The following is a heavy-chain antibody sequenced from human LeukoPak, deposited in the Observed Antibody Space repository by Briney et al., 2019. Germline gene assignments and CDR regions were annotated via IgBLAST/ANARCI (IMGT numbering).Heavy chain of an antibody. CDR1: GFTFDDYA. CDR2: ISWNSGSI. V-gene: IGHV3-9*01. CDR3: AKAKNLNIYSSFDY. Sequence: GRSLRLSCAASGFTFDDYAMHWVRQAPGKGLEWVSGISWNSGSIDYADSVKGRFTISRDNAKNSPYLQMNSLRPEDTAFYYCAKAKNLNIYSSFDYWGQGTLVTVSS. J-gene: IGHJ4*02. D-gene: IGHD5-18*01.